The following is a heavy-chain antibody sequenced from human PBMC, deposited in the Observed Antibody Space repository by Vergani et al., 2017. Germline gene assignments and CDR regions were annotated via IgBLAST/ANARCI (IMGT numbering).Heavy chain of an antibody. Sequence: QVHLVESGGGVVQPGRSLRLSCTPSSFKLGDYGMHWVRQAPGRGLEWVSMTWYEGNNNYYADSVKGRFTISKDISKNTLYLQMNSLRGDDTAVYYCAKDPGYSSGGYWYFDLWGRGTLVTVSS. J-gene: IGHJ2*01. V-gene: IGHV3-33*06. D-gene: IGHD6-19*01. CDR2: TWYEGNNN. CDR3: AKDPGYSSGGYWYFDL. CDR1: SFKLGDYG.